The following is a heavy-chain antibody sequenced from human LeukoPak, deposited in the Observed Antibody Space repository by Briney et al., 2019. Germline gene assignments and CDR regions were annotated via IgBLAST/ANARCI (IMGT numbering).Heavy chain of an antibody. D-gene: IGHD6-13*01. CDR1: GYTFTSYA. V-gene: IGHV1-3*01. J-gene: IGHJ4*02. CDR2: INAGNGNT. CDR3: ARDYPGIAAAGPFDY. Sequence: ASVKVSCTASGYTFTSYAMHWVRQAPGQRLEWMGWINAGNGNTKYSQKFQGRVTITRDTSASTAYMELSSLRSEDTAVYYCARDYPGIAAAGPFDYWGQGTLVTVSS.